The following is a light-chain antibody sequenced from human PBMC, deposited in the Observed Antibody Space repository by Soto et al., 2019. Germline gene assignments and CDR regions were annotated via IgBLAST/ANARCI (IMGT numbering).Light chain of an antibody. V-gene: IGKV1-5*01. J-gene: IGKJ1*01. CDR1: QSISSR. CDR3: QQYYIYSRT. CDR2: DAS. Sequence: DIQMTQSPSTLSASVGDRVTITCRASQSISSRLAWYQQKPGKAPSLLIYDASTLESGVPSRFSGSISGTEFTLTISSLQPDDFATYYCQQYYIYSRTFGQGTKVDIK.